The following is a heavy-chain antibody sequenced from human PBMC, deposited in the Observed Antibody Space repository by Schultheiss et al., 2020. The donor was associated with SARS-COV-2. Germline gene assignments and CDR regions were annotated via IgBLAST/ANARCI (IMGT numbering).Heavy chain of an antibody. CDR2: ISYDGSNK. CDR3: AKNGHCSSTSCYVPDY. CDR1: GFTFSSYG. Sequence: GESLKISCAASGFTFSSYGMHWVRQAPGKGLEWVAVISYDGSNKYYADSVKGRFTISRDNSKNTLYLQMNSLRAEDTAVYYCAKNGHCSSTSCYVPDYWGQGTRVTVSS. J-gene: IGHJ4*02. D-gene: IGHD2-2*01. V-gene: IGHV3-30*18.